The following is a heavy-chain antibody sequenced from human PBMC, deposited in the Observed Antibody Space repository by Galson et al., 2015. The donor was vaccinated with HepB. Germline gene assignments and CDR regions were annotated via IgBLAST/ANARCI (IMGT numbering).Heavy chain of an antibody. Sequence: SVKVSCKASGYTFSTYSITWVRQAPGQGLEWMGWISPYKRDTKYTRKFQGRVTMTTDTFTSTAYMELRSLRSDDTAFYYCARGALAGVVGGSQNNWFAPWGQGTLVTVSS. J-gene: IGHJ5*02. CDR3: ARGALAGVVGGSQNNWFAP. D-gene: IGHD2-15*01. V-gene: IGHV1-18*01. CDR2: ISPYKRDT. CDR1: GYTFSTYS.